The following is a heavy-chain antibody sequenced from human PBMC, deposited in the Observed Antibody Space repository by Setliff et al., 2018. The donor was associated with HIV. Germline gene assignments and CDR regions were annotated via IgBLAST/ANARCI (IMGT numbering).Heavy chain of an antibody. CDR3: GRDSSFGERPNWFDP. CDR1: GYIFTDYY. CDR2: IDPSGGST. D-gene: IGHD3-10*01. J-gene: IGHJ5*02. Sequence: ASVKVSCKASGYIFTDYYMHWVRQAPGQGLEWMGIIDPSGGSTRYAQKFQGRVTMTRDTSTNTVYMELSSLRSEDTAVYYCGRDSSFGERPNWFDPWGQGTLVTVSS. V-gene: IGHV1-46*01.